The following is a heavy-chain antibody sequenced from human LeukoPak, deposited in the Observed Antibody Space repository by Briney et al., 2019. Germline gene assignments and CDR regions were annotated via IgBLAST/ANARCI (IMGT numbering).Heavy chain of an antibody. V-gene: IGHV4-4*07. D-gene: IGHD3-10*01. Sequence: SDTLTLICTVSGGPMRSYYWRWIRQPTGKGLEWIRRIFTSGNTNCNPSLKSRVTVSIDTSKNQFSLKLSSVTAAETAVYFCARDRTYCFGSGSYRDYYYMDVCGKGTTVTISS. CDR3: ARDRTYCFGSGSYRDYYYMDV. CDR1: GGPMRSYY. CDR2: IFTSGNT. J-gene: IGHJ6*03.